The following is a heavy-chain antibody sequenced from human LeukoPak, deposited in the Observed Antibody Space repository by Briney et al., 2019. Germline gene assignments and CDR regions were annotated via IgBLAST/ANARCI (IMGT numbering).Heavy chain of an antibody. J-gene: IGHJ4*02. CDR3: ARDLRD. CDR1: GFTFSNSW. CDR2: LNTDGSST. V-gene: IGHV3-74*01. Sequence: GGSLRLSCAASGFTFSNSWMHWVRQAPGKGLVWVSRLNTDGSSTSYADSVKGRFTISRDNAKNTLYLQMNSLRAEDTAVYYCARDLRDWGQGTPVTVSS.